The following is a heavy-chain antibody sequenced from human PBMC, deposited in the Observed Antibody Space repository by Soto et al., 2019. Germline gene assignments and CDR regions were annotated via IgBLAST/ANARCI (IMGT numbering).Heavy chain of an antibody. CDR2: IIPIFGTA. V-gene: IGHV1-69*13. J-gene: IGHJ5*02. CDR3: ARVLGVVPAAIRSEGWFDP. D-gene: IGHD2-2*01. Sequence: GASVKVSCKASGGTFSSYAISWVRQAPGQGLEWMGGIIPIFGTANYAQKFQGRVTITADESTSTAYMELSSLRSEDTAVYYCARVLGVVPAAIRSEGWFDPWGQGTLVTVSS. CDR1: GGTFSSYA.